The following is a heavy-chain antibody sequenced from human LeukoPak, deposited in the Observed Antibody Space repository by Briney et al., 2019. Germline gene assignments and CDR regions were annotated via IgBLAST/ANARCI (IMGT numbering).Heavy chain of an antibody. CDR3: AKDPVVYHGGSGWHYFDY. D-gene: IGHD6-19*01. J-gene: IGHJ4*02. CDR2: INSDGSST. Sequence: GGSLRLSCAASGFTFSSYWMHWVRQAPGKGLVWVSRINSDGSSTSYADSVKGRFTISRDNAKNTLYLQMNSLRAEDTALYYCAKDPVVYHGGSGWHYFDYWGQGTLVTVSS. CDR1: GFTFSSYW. V-gene: IGHV3-74*01.